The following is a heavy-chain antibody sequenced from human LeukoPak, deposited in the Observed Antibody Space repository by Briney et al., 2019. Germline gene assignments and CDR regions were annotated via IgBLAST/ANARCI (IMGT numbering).Heavy chain of an antibody. J-gene: IGHJ4*02. CDR2: VKQDGTEK. D-gene: IGHD1-26*01. Sequence: GGSLGLSCAASGFTFSSFWMSWVRQAPGKGLEWVANVKQDGTEKNYVDSVKGRFTISRDNAKNSLYLQMNSLRAEDTAVYYCVRDYRGGWNDYWGQGTLVTVSS. CDR1: GFTFSSFW. CDR3: VRDYRGGWNDY. V-gene: IGHV3-7*01.